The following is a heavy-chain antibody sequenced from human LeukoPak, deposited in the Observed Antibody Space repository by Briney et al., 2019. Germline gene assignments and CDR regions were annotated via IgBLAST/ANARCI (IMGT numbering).Heavy chain of an antibody. Sequence: SGGSLRLSCAASGFTFSSYEMNWVRQAPGKGLEWVSYISSSGSTIYYADSVKGRFTISRDNSKNTLYLQMNSLSAEDTAVYYCAKNGDRGAYCSGGSCYPYYYYYMDVWGKGTTVTISS. D-gene: IGHD2-15*01. J-gene: IGHJ6*03. CDR1: GFTFSSYE. V-gene: IGHV3-48*03. CDR3: AKNGDRGAYCSGGSCYPYYYYYMDV. CDR2: ISSSGSTI.